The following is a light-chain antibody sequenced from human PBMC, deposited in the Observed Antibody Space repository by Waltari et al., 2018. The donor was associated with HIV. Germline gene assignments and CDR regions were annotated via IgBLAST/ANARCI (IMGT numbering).Light chain of an antibody. CDR1: TSNLGLND. Sequence: QSTLTQPPSLSGTPGQRLTIPCSVTTSNLGLNDLFWYRQVPGTAPTLLVDRNDQRPSGVVDRFSGSRSGASASLVIGGLRVEDEADYYCASWDDGLSGHVFGGGTTVSV. J-gene: IGLJ1*01. CDR3: ASWDDGLSGHV. V-gene: IGLV1-47*01. CDR2: RND.